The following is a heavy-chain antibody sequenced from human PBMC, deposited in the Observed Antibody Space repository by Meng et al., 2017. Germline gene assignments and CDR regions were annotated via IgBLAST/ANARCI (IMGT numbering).Heavy chain of an antibody. J-gene: IGHJ5*02. CDR2: INPNSGGT. CDR3: ARDRRYSGYGPNWFDP. CDR1: GYTFTGYY. Sequence: ASVKVSCKAPGYTFTGYYMHWVRQAPGQGLEWMGRINPNSGGTNYAQKFQGRVTMTRDTSISTAYMELSRLRSDDTAVYYCARDRRYSGYGPNWFDPWVRGTLVTVSS. V-gene: IGHV1-2*06. D-gene: IGHD5-12*01.